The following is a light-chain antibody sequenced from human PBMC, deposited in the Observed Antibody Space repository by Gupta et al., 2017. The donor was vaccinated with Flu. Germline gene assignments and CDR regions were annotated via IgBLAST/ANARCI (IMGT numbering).Light chain of an antibody. CDR3: NSRDSTVNHQAV. Sequence: SSELTQDPAVSVALGQTVRITCQGDSPRNSYASWYQQKPGQAPVLVIYAKNIRPSGIPARFSGSGSGNTASLTITGAQAEDEADYYCNSRDSTVNHQAVFGGGTKLTVL. V-gene: IGLV3-19*01. CDR2: AKN. J-gene: IGLJ2*01. CDR1: SPRNSY.